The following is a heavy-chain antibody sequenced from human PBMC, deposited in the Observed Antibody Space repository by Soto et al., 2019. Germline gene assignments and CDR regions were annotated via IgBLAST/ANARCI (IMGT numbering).Heavy chain of an antibody. Sequence: GGSLRLSCAASGFTFSSYWISWVRQAPGKGLEWVANIKQDGSEKYYVDSVKGRFTISRDNAKNSLYLQMNSLRAEDTAVYYCARGKAYYDSSGYYSLPLLIYFDYWGQGTLVTVSS. CDR3: ARGKAYYDSSGYYSLPLLIYFDY. D-gene: IGHD3-22*01. V-gene: IGHV3-7*05. CDR1: GFTFSSYW. J-gene: IGHJ4*02. CDR2: IKQDGSEK.